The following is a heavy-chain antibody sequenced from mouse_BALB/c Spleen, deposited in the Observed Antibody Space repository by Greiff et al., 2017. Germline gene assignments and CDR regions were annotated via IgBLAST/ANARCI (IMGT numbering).Heavy chain of an antibody. Sequence: QVQLQQSGPELVKPGASVKISCKASGYAFSSSWMNWVKQRPGQGLEWIGRIYPGDGDTNYNGKFKGKATLTADKSSSTAYMQLSSLTSVDSAVYFCARGGGNYALYYFDYWGQGTTLTVSS. CDR2: IYPGDGDT. V-gene: IGHV1-82*01. CDR3: ARGGGNYALYYFDY. D-gene: IGHD2-1*01. CDR1: GYAFSSSW. J-gene: IGHJ2*01.